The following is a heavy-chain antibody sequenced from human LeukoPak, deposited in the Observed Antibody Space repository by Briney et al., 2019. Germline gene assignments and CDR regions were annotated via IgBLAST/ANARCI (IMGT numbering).Heavy chain of an antibody. V-gene: IGHV4-39*07. Sequence: SETLSLTCTVSGGSIMSSSYYWGWIRQPPGKGLEWIGAIYSSGNTYYNPSLKSRLTISVDTSKNQFSLKLSSVTAADTAVYYWSSQYYYDSSGYYRDAFDIWGQGTMVTVSS. CDR3: SSQYYYDSSGYYRDAFDI. CDR2: IYSSGNT. CDR1: GGSIMSSSYY. D-gene: IGHD3-22*01. J-gene: IGHJ3*02.